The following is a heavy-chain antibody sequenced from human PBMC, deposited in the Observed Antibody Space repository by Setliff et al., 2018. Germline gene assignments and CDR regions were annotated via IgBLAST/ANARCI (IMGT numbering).Heavy chain of an antibody. V-gene: IGHV1-2*02. CDR3: AREGGLQGATSYYYFYNYINV. D-gene: IGHD1-26*01. J-gene: IGHJ6*03. CDR1: GYTFTGYF. Sequence: ASVKVSCKTSGYTFTGYFIHWVRQAPRQGLEWLGWINPKSGVTSYAQSFQGRIAMTRDTSINTVYMELNSLTSDDAAGYFCAREGGLQGATSYYYFYNYINVWGKGTKVTVSS. CDR2: INPKSGVT.